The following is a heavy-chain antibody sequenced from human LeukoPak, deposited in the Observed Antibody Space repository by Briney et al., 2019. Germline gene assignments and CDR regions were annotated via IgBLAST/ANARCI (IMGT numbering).Heavy chain of an antibody. J-gene: IGHJ3*02. CDR2: ISAYNGNT. CDR3: ARYDSNYFFDI. Sequence: ASVKVSCKASGYTFTSYGISWVRQAPGQGLEWMGWISAYNGNTKYAQNFQGRVTMTTDTSTTTAYMELRTLRSDDTAVYYCARYDSNYFFDIWGQGTMVTVSS. V-gene: IGHV1-18*01. CDR1: GYTFTSYG. D-gene: IGHD4-11*01.